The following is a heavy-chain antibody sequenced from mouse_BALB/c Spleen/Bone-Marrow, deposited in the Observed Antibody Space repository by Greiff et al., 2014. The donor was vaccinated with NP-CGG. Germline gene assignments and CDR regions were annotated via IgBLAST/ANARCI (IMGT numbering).Heavy chain of an antibody. CDR1: GYTFTTYW. J-gene: IGHJ1*01. V-gene: IGHV1-7*01. Sequence: VQLQQSGAELAKPGASVKMSCKASGYTFTTYWIHWVKQRPGQGLEWIGYINPSTGNTEYNQKFRDRAPLTADKSSSTPYMQLSRLSSEDSAVYYCARGLRDWYFDVWGAGTTVTVSS. D-gene: IGHD2-4*01. CDR3: ARGLRDWYFDV. CDR2: INPSTGNT.